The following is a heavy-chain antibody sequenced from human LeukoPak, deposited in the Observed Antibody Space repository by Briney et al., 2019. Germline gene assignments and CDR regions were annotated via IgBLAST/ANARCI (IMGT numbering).Heavy chain of an antibody. V-gene: IGHV3-9*01. D-gene: IGHD1-26*01. Sequence: PGRSLRLSCAATGFTFKDYGMHWVRQPPGKGLEWVSSINWNGGGTDYADSVKRRFNISRDNAKNSLYMQLSSLRPEDTAFYYCAKHMRATNTYSFFGLDVWGQGTTVTVSS. J-gene: IGHJ6*02. CDR1: GFTFKDYG. CDR3: AKHMRATNTYSFFGLDV. CDR2: INWNGGGT.